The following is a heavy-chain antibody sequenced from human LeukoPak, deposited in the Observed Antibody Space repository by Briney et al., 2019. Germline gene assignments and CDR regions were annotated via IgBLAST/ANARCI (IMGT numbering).Heavy chain of an antibody. J-gene: IGHJ4*02. CDR1: GFTFSSYA. D-gene: IGHD3-10*01. CDR3: AKSSTMLRGFFDLYYFDY. V-gene: IGHV3-23*01. CDR2: ISGSGGST. Sequence: GGSLRLSCAASGFTFSSYAMSWVRQAPGKGLEWVSAISGSGGSTYYADSVKGRFTISRDNSKNTLYLQMNSLRAEDKAVFYCAKSSTMLRGFFDLYYFDYWGQGTLVTFPS.